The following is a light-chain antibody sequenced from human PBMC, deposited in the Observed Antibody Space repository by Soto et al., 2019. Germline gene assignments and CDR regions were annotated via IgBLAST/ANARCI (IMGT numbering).Light chain of an antibody. CDR3: SSYAGSSNV. J-gene: IGLJ1*01. Sequence: QSVLTQPPSASGSPGQSVAISCTGTSSDVGGYNYVSSYQQHPGKAPKLMIYEVNKRPSGVPDRFSGSKSGNTASLTVSGLQAEDEADYYCSSYAGSSNVFGTGTKVTVL. V-gene: IGLV2-8*01. CDR2: EVN. CDR1: SSDVGGYNY.